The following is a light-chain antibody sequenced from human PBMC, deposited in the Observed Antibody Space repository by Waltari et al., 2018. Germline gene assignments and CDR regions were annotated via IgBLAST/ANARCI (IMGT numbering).Light chain of an antibody. J-gene: IGLJ3*02. Sequence: QSALTQPASVSGSPGQSSTISCTGTGNDIGSYNLLSWYQQHPGQAPSLIIYDVNKRPAGVSSRFSGSKSGNTASLTISGLQAEDEAKYFCCSYIGSNMLVFGGGTNLTVL. V-gene: IGLV2-23*02. CDR3: CSYIGSNMLV. CDR1: GNDIGSYNL. CDR2: DVN.